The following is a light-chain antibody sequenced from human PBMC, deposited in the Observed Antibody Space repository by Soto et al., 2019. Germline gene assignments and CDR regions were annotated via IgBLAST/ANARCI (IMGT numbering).Light chain of an antibody. CDR1: QNIPGY. V-gene: IGKV1-39*01. J-gene: IGKJ1*01. Sequence: DRVTITGRSSQNIPGYLSWFQQKPGKAPKLLINAASRLQSGVPARFSGSESGTDFTLTISSLQPEDFATYYCQQTYNVPRTFGQGTKVDIK. CDR3: QQTYNVPRT. CDR2: AAS.